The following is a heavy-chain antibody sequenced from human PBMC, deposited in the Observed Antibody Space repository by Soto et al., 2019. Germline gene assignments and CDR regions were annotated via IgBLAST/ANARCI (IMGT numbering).Heavy chain of an antibody. CDR2: ISYDGSNK. Sequence: GGSLRLSCAASGFTFSSYAMHWVRQAPGKGLEWVAVISYDGSNKYYADSVKGRFTISRDNSKNTLYLQMNSLRAEDTAVYYCARDLLYSSSWYWDYYYGMDVWGQGTTVTVSS. D-gene: IGHD6-13*01. CDR3: ARDLLYSSSWYWDYYYGMDV. V-gene: IGHV3-30-3*01. J-gene: IGHJ6*02. CDR1: GFTFSSYA.